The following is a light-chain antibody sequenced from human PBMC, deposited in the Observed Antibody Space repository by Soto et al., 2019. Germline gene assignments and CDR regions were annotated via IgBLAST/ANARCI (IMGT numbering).Light chain of an antibody. J-gene: IGKJ3*01. CDR2: AAS. CDR3: QQSYSTPLG. CDR1: QSISSY. Sequence: DIQMTQSPSSLSASAGDRVTITCRASQSISSYLNWYQQKPGKAPKLLIYAASSLQSGVPSSFSGSGSGTDFTLTISSLKPEDFATYYCQQSYSTPLGFVPGTKVDIK. V-gene: IGKV1-39*01.